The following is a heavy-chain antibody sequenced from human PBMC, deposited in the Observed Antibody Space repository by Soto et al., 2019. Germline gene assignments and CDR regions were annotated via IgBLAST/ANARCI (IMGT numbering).Heavy chain of an antibody. CDR1: GGSISSYY. CDR2: IYYSGST. Sequence: PSETLSLTCTVSGGSISSYYWSWIRQPPGKGLEWIGYIYYSGSTNYNPSLKSRVTISVDTSKNQFSLKLSSVTAADTAVYYCARARLLWFGEMELGYYFDYWGQGTLVTVSS. J-gene: IGHJ4*02. D-gene: IGHD3-10*01. V-gene: IGHV4-59*01. CDR3: ARARLLWFGEMELGYYFDY.